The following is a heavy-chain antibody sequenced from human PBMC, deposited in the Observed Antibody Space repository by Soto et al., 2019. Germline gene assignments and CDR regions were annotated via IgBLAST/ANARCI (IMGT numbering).Heavy chain of an antibody. CDR1: GYTFSTYY. Sequence: ASVNVSCKASGYTFSTYYLHWVRQAPGQGLEWMGIINPRDGSTVYAQKFQGRVPMTRDTSTTTISVDLSDLSSEDTAVYFCAISILYTTKNDFDYWGQGTLVTVSS. CDR2: INPRDGST. CDR3: AISILYTTKNDFDY. J-gene: IGHJ4*02. V-gene: IGHV1-46*01. D-gene: IGHD3-3*01.